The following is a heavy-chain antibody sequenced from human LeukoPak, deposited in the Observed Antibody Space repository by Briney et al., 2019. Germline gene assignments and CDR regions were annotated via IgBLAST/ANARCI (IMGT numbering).Heavy chain of an antibody. Sequence: PSETLSLTCTVSGDSISSYFWSWVRQPAGKGLEWIGRIHPSGSTNYNPSLKSRVTISVDRSKNQFSLKLSSVTAADTAVYYCTSSSSWYAEYFQHWGQGTLVTVSS. J-gene: IGHJ1*01. CDR3: TSSSSWYAEYFQH. CDR1: GDSISSYF. D-gene: IGHD6-13*01. CDR2: IHPSGST. V-gene: IGHV4-4*07.